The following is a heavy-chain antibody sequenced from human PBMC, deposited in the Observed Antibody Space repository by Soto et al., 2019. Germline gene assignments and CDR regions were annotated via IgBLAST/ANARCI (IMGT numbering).Heavy chain of an antibody. Sequence: PGGSVRLSCAASGFTFSSYGMHWVRQAPGKGLEWVAVISYDGSNKYYADSVKGRFAISRDNSKNTLYLQMNSLRAEDTAVYYCAKDISHSPWMVLNYGMDVWGQGTRVTVSS. D-gene: IGHD2-8*01. CDR2: ISYDGSNK. V-gene: IGHV3-30*18. J-gene: IGHJ6*02. CDR3: AKDISHSPWMVLNYGMDV. CDR1: GFTFSSYG.